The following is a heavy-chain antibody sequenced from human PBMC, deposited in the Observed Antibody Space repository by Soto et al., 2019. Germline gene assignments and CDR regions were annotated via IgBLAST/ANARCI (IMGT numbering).Heavy chain of an antibody. D-gene: IGHD1-26*01. CDR3: AKFASGSYPYYFDN. CDR2: ISYSGDTT. CDR1: GFTFGSYT. V-gene: IGHV3-23*01. Sequence: GGSLRLSCAASGFTFGSYTMNWVRQTPGKGLEWVSAISYSGDTTNYADSVKGRFTISRDNSRDTLYLQMNSLRVEDTAIYYCAKFASGSYPYYFDNWGQGTLVTVSS. J-gene: IGHJ4*02.